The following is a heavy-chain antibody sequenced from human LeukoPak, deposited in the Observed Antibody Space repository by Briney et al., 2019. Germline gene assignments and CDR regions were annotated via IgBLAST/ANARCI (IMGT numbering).Heavy chain of an antibody. CDR3: ARDITMVRGEEYYGMDV. Sequence: GGSLRLSCAASGFTFSSYSMNWVRQAPGKGLEWVSYISSSSSTIYYADSVKGRFTISRDNAKNSLYLQMNSLRAEDTAVYYCARDITMVRGEEYYGMDVWGQGTTVTVSS. CDR1: GFTFSSYS. V-gene: IGHV3-48*01. J-gene: IGHJ6*02. D-gene: IGHD3-10*01. CDR2: ISSSSSTI.